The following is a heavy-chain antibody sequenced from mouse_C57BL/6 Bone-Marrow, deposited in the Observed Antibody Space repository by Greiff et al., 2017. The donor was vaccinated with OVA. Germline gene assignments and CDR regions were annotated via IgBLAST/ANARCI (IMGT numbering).Heavy chain of an antibody. Sequence: ESGAELVRPGASVKLSCTASGFNIKDDYMHWVKQRPEQGLEWIGWIDPENGDTEYASKFQGKATITADTSSNTAYLQLSSLTSEDTAVYYCTTMIYYDYDGWFAYWGQGTLVTVSA. CDR2: IDPENGDT. D-gene: IGHD2-4*01. CDR1: GFNIKDDY. V-gene: IGHV14-4*01. J-gene: IGHJ3*01. CDR3: TTMIYYDYDGWFAY.